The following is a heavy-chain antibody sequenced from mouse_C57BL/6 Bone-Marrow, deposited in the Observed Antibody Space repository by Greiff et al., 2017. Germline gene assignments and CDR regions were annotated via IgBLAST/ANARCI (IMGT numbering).Heavy chain of an antibody. CDR1: GYTFTSYW. CDR3: AITTVVAVDY. D-gene: IGHD1-1*01. CDR2: IDPSDSET. V-gene: IGHV1-52*01. Sequence: QVQLKESGAELVRPGSSVKLSCKASGYTFTSYWMHWVKQRPIQGLEWIGNIDPSDSETHYNQKFKDKATLTVDKSSSTAYMQLSSLTSEDSAVYNCAITTVVAVDYWGQGTTLTVSS. J-gene: IGHJ2*01.